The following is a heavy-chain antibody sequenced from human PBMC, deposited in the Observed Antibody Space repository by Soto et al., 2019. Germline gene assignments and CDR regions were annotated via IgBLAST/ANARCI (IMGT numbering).Heavy chain of an antibody. V-gene: IGHV4-31*03. CDR1: GGSISSGGYY. Sequence: SETLSLTCTVSGGSISSGGYYWSWIRQHPGKGLEWIGYIYYSGSTYYNPSLKSRVTISVDTSKNQFSLKLSSVTAADTAVYYCARGGVVVVAATPSPAAEYFQHWGQGTLVTVSS. D-gene: IGHD2-15*01. CDR2: IYYSGST. CDR3: ARGGVVVVAATPSPAAEYFQH. J-gene: IGHJ1*01.